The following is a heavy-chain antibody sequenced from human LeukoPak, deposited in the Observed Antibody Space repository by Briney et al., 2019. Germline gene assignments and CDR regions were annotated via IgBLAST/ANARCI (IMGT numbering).Heavy chain of an antibody. D-gene: IGHD1-26*01. CDR3: ARGGSNAGY. Sequence: RGSLRLSCAASGFTVSNNYMRWVRQAPGKGLEWVSFIYRGGNIYYADSVKGRFTLSRDDSKNTLYLQMHSLRVEDTAVYYCARGGSNAGYWGQGTLVTVSS. V-gene: IGHV3-66*01. J-gene: IGHJ4*02. CDR2: IYRGGNI. CDR1: GFTVSNNY.